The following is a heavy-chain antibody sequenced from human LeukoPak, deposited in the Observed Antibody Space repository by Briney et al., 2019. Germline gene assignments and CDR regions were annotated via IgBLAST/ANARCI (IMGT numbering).Heavy chain of an antibody. V-gene: IGHV3-11*03. CDR3: ARLRGYSYGLDY. Sequence: SGESLTLPCAASGFSFSDHYMSWIRHAPGKGLEWFSYISSSRSFTNYADSVKGRFTISRDTAKNSLYLQMNSLRAEDTAVYYCARLRGYSYGLDYWGQGILVTVSS. D-gene: IGHD5-18*01. CDR2: ISSSRSFT. J-gene: IGHJ4*02. CDR1: GFSFSDHY.